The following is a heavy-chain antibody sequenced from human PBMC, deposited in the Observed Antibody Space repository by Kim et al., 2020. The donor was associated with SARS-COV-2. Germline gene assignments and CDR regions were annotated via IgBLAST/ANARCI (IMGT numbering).Heavy chain of an antibody. D-gene: IGHD3-10*01. CDR1: GFTFDDYA. J-gene: IGHJ6*01. Sequence: GGSLRLSCAASGFTFDDYAMHWVRQAPGKGLEWVSGISWNSGSIGYADSVKGRFTISRDNAKNSLYLQMNSLRAEDTALYYCAKTRGVIWFGEWSNGMDV. CDR2: ISWNSGSI. V-gene: IGHV3-9*01. CDR3: AKTRGVIWFGEWSNGMDV.